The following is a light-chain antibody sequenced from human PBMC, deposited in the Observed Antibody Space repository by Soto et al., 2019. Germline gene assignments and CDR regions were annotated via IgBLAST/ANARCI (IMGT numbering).Light chain of an antibody. V-gene: IGKV3-11*01. Sequence: EIVLTQSPATLSLSPGERATLSCRASQSIGNNLGWYQQKPGQAPRLLIYDTSNRAPGIPARFSGSGSGTDFTLTISSLEPEDFGVYYCQQRFSWPRTFGQGTKVEIK. CDR1: QSIGNN. J-gene: IGKJ1*01. CDR3: QQRFSWPRT. CDR2: DTS.